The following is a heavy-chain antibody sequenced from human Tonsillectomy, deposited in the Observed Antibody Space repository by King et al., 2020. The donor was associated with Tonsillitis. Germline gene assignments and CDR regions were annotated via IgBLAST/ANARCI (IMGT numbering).Heavy chain of an antibody. CDR1: GFTFSNYW. D-gene: IGHD2-2*01. CDR3: ARVGGVVVVPSAIYYYYYGMDV. J-gene: IGHJ6*04. CDR2: IKQDGSEK. V-gene: IGHV3-7*01. Sequence: VQLVESGGGLVQPGGSLRLSCAASGFTFSNYWMSWVRQAPGKGLEWVANIKQDGSEKYYVDSVKGRFTISRDNAKNSLSLQMNSLRAEDTAVYHCARVGGVVVVPSAIYYYYYGMDVWGKGTTVTVSS.